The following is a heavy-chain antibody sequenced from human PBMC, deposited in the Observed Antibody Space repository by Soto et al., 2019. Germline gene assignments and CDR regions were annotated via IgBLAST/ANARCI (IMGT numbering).Heavy chain of an antibody. CDR3: AKVGSVRFLEWLFPFDY. J-gene: IGHJ4*02. V-gene: IGHV3-30*18. CDR1: GFTFSTYG. Sequence: QVQLVESGGGVVQPGRSLRLSCAASGFTFSTYGMHWVRQAPGKGLEWVAIISYDGNNEYYADSVKGRFTISRDNSKNTLYLQMNSLRTEDTAVYYCAKVGSVRFLEWLFPFDYWGQGTLVTVSS. D-gene: IGHD3-3*01. CDR2: ISYDGNNE.